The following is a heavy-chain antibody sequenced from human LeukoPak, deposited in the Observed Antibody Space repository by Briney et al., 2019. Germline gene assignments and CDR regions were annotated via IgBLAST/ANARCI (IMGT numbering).Heavy chain of an antibody. CDR3: ARDGSWYYDSSGYYYDGDGGY. J-gene: IGHJ4*02. CDR1: GYTFISYY. Sequence: ASVKVSCKASGYTFISYYMHWVRQAPGQGLEWMGGIIPIFGTANYAQKFQGRVTITADESTSTAYMELSSLRSEDTAVYYCARDGSWYYDSSGYYYDGDGGYWGQGTLVTVSS. V-gene: IGHV1-69*13. D-gene: IGHD3-22*01. CDR2: IIPIFGTA.